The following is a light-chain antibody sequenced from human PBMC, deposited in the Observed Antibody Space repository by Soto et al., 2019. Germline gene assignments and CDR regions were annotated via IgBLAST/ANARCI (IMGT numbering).Light chain of an antibody. CDR1: QSFINNY. V-gene: IGKV3-20*01. CDR2: RAS. J-gene: IGKJ4*01. CDR3: QQYGAYPLT. Sequence: EIVLTQSPGTLSLSPGERATLSCSASQSFINNYLAWYQQKPGQAPRLLIYRASTMATGIPARFSGSGSGTEFTLTISRLEPEDFAVYYCQQYGAYPLTFGGGTKVDI.